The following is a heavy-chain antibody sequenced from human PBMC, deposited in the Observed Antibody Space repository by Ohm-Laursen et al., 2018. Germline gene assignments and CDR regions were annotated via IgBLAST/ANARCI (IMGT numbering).Heavy chain of an antibody. CDR3: VKDPGVADY. D-gene: IGHD2-8*01. CDR1: GFTVSSNY. J-gene: IGHJ4*02. CDR2: IYSGAST. Sequence: LSLTCAASGFTVSSNYMSWVRQAPGKGLEWVSVIYSGASTKYADSVKGRFTISRDNSKNTLYLQMNSLRAEDTAVYYCVKDPGVADYWGQGTLVTVSS. V-gene: IGHV3-66*01.